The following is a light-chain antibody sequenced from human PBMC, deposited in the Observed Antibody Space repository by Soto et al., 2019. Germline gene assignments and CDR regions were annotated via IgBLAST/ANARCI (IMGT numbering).Light chain of an antibody. V-gene: IGLV1-51*01. Sequence: QSVLAQPPSVSAAPGQKVTMSCSGSSSNIGNNYVSWYQQLPGTAPKLLIADNNKRPSGIPDRFSGSKSGTSGTLDITGLQTGDEADYYCATWDGSLPAEVFGGGTKLTVL. CDR3: ATWDGSLPAEV. CDR1: SSNIGNNY. CDR2: DNN. J-gene: IGLJ2*01.